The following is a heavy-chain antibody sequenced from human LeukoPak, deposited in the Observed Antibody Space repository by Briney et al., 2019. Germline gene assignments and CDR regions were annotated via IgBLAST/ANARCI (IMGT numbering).Heavy chain of an antibody. D-gene: IGHD3-3*01. Sequence: ASVKVSCKASGGTFSSYAISWVRQAPGQGLEWMGGIIPIFGTANYAQKFQGRVTITADESTSTAYMELSSLRSEDTAVYYCAGRITIFGEHTDLGVGFDPWGQGTLVTVSS. CDR2: IIPIFGTA. J-gene: IGHJ5*02. V-gene: IGHV1-69*13. CDR1: GGTFSSYA. CDR3: AGRITIFGEHTDLGVGFDP.